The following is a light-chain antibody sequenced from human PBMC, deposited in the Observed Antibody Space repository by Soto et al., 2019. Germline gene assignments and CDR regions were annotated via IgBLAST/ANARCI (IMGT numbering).Light chain of an antibody. V-gene: IGKV3-20*01. CDR3: QQYGSSPLT. Sequence: EIVLTQSPGTLSLSPGERATLSCRASQSVSSSYLAWYQQKPGQAPRLLIYGASSRATGIPDRFSGSGSGTAFHLTISRLEPEDFSVYRCQQYGSSPLTFGGGTKVEIK. J-gene: IGKJ4*01. CDR1: QSVSSSY. CDR2: GAS.